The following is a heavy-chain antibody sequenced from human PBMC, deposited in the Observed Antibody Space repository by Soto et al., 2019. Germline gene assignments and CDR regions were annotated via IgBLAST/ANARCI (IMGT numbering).Heavy chain of an antibody. V-gene: IGHV1-2*04. CDR1: GYTFTGYY. CDR2: INPNRGGT. CDR3: ARGGGIYCSGGSCYDFDY. D-gene: IGHD2-15*01. J-gene: IGHJ4*02. Sequence: QVQLVQSGAEVKKPGASVKVSCKASGYTFTGYYMHWVRQAPGQGLEWMGWINPNRGGTNYAQKFQGWVTMTRDTSIRTAYMGLSRLRSDDTAVYYCARGGGIYCSGGSCYDFDYWGQGTLVTVSS.